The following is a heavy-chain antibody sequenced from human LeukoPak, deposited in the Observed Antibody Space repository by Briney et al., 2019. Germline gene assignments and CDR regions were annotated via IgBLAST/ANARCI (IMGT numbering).Heavy chain of an antibody. D-gene: IGHD3-10*01. CDR1: GFTFSSYA. J-gene: IGHJ4*02. Sequence: GGSLRLSCAASGFTFSSYAMHWVRQAPGKGLEWVAVISYDGSNKYYADSVKSRFTISRDNSKNTLYLQMNSLRAEDTAVYYCARDFWFGELRYYFDYWGQGTLVTVSS. CDR3: ARDFWFGELRYYFDY. CDR2: ISYDGSNK. V-gene: IGHV3-30-3*01.